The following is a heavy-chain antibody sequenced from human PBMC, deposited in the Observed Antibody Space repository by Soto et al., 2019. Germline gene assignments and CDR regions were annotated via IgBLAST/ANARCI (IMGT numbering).Heavy chain of an antibody. CDR2: IIGGNGDT. CDR1: GYIFTNYD. V-gene: IGHV1-3*01. CDR3: ASNQKGPYTGMDV. Sequence: GASVKVSCKASGYIFTNYDMHWVRQAPGQRHEWMGRIIGGNGDTKYSQKFQDRVTFTRDTSASTAYMDLSSLTSEDTAVYYCASNQKGPYTGMDVWGQGTTVTVSS. J-gene: IGHJ6*02. D-gene: IGHD5-18*01.